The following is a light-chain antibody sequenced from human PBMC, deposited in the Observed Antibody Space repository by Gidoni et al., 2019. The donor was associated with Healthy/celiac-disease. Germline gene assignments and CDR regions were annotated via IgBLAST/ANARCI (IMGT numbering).Light chain of an antibody. Sequence: QPALTQPAPVSGSPGRSIPISCTGTSSDVGGYNYVSWYQQHPGKAPKLMIYEVSNRPSGVSNRFSGSKSGNTASLTISGLQAEDEADYYCSSYTSSSLWVFGGGTKLTVL. V-gene: IGLV2-14*01. CDR1: SSDVGGYNY. CDR3: SSYTSSSLWV. J-gene: IGLJ3*02. CDR2: EVS.